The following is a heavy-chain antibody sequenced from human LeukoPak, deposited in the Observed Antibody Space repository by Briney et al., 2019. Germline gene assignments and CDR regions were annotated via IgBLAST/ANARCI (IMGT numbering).Heavy chain of an antibody. J-gene: IGHJ6*03. CDR2: FRSKAYGGTT. V-gene: IGHV3-49*04. CDR1: GFTFGDYA. CDR3: TTYYGDYYYYYMDV. D-gene: IGHD4-17*01. Sequence: GGSLTLSCTASGFTFGDYAMSEVRQAPGKGLDGVGFFRSKAYGGTTEYAASVKGRFTISRDDSKSIAYLQMNRLKPEDTAVYYCTTYYGDYYYYYMDVWGKGTTVTVSS.